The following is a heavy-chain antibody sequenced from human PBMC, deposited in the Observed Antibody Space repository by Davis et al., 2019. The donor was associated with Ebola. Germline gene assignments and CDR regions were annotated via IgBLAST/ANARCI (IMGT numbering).Heavy chain of an antibody. CDR2: INPNSGGT. CDR1: GYTFTSYA. D-gene: IGHD6-13*01. V-gene: IGHV1-2*04. Sequence: ASVKVSCKASGYTFTSYAMNWVRQAPGQGLEWMGWINPNSGGTNYAQKFQGWVTMTRDTSISTAYMELSRLRSDDTAVYYCARATRNTYSSSWFPWYYYGMDVWGQGTTVTVSS. J-gene: IGHJ6*02. CDR3: ARATRNTYSSSWFPWYYYGMDV.